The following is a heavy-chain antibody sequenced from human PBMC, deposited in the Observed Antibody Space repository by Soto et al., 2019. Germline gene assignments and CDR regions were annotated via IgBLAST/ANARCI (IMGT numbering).Heavy chain of an antibody. CDR3: ARGLYCGGGCYSHFDY. J-gene: IGHJ4*02. D-gene: IGHD2-21*02. V-gene: IGHV1-69*01. Sequence: VQLVQSGAEVKKPGSSVKVSCKASGGTFSNYPFIWVRQAPRQVLDWMGGIIPIFGTTDYGQRFQGRVTISSDESTNTAYMELISLRSAETAVYYCARGLYCGGGCYSHFDYWGQGTLVTVSS. CDR1: GGTFSNYP. CDR2: IIPIFGTT.